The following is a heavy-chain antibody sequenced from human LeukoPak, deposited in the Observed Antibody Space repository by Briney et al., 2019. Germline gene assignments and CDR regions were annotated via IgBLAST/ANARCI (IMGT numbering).Heavy chain of an antibody. CDR2: MNPDSGNT. J-gene: IGHJ4*02. CDR1: GYTFTSYG. D-gene: IGHD1-1*01. Sequence: ASVKVSCKASGYTFTSYGISWVRQAPGQGLEWMGWMNPDSGNTGYAQKFQGRVSITRNTSISTAYMELNSLRSEDTAVYYCTRGWTEWGQGTLLTVSS. CDR3: TRGWTE. V-gene: IGHV1-8*03.